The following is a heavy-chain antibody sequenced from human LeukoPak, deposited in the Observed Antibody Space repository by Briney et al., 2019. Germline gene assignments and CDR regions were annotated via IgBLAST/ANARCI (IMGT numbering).Heavy chain of an antibody. Sequence: GASVKVCCKASGYTFTGYYMHWVRQAPGQGLEWMGWINPNSGGTNYAQKFQGWVTMTRDTSISTAYMELSRLRSDDTAVYYCARSYCSGGSCYEYWGQGTLVTVSS. V-gene: IGHV1-2*04. CDR3: ARSYCSGGSCYEY. CDR2: INPNSGGT. CDR1: GYTFTGYY. J-gene: IGHJ4*02. D-gene: IGHD2-15*01.